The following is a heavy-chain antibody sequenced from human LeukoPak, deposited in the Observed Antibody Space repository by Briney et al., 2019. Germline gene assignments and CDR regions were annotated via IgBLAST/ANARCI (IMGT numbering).Heavy chain of an antibody. CDR2: IKQDGSEK. CDR3: ARDRLVSNFLGYYYYGMDV. D-gene: IGHD4-11*01. V-gene: IGHV3-7*01. CDR1: GFTFSSYW. Sequence: PGGSLRLSCAASGFTFSSYWMSWVRQAPGKGLEWVANIKQDGSEKYYVDSVKGRFTISRDNAKNSLYLQMNSLRAEDTAVYYCARDRLVSNFLGYYYYGMDVWGQGTTVTASS. J-gene: IGHJ6*02.